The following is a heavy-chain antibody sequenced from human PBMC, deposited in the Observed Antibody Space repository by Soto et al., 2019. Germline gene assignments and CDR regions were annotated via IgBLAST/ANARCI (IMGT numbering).Heavy chain of an antibody. J-gene: IGHJ4*02. D-gene: IGHD6-6*01. V-gene: IGHV1-69*13. CDR2: IIPIFGTA. CDR3: ARAPVVSSSFARSYYFDY. CDR1: GGTFSSYA. Sequence: SVKVSCKASGGTFSSYAISGVRQAPGQGLEWMGGIIPIFGTANYAQKFQGRVTITADESTSTAYMELSSLRSEDTAVYYCARAPVVSSSFARSYYFDYWGQGTLVTVSS.